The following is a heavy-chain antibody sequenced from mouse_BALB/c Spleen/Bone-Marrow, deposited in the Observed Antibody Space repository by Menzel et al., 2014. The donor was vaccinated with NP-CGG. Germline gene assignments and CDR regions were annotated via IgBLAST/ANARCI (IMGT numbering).Heavy chain of an antibody. J-gene: IGHJ3*01. Sequence: EVKLQESGPELVKPGASVKISCKASGYTFTDYNMHWVKQSHGKSLESIGYTYPYNGGTGGTGYNQKFKSKAILTVDXSSSTAYMELRSLTSEDSAVYYCARELGGAYWGQGTLVTVSA. CDR1: GYTFTDYN. V-gene: IGHV1S29*02. CDR3: ARELGGAY. CDR2: TYPYNGGTGGT. D-gene: IGHD4-1*01.